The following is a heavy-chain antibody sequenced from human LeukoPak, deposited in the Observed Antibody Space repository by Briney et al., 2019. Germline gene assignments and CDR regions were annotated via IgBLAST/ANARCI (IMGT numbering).Heavy chain of an antibody. V-gene: IGHV4-39*01. J-gene: IGHJ4*02. CDR1: GGSISSSSYY. D-gene: IGHD3-3*01. CDR2: IYYSGST. Sequence: SETPSLTCTVSGGSISSSSYYWGWIRQPPGKGLEWIGSIYYSGSTYYNPSLKSRVTISVDTSKNQFSLKLSSVTAADTAVYYCARQIPGSGYYHEHNFDYWGQGTLVTVSS. CDR3: ARQIPGSGYYHEHNFDY.